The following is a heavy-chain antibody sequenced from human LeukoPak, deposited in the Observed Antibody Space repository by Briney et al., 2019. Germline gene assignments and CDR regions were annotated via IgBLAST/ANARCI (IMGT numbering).Heavy chain of an antibody. CDR2: ISYDGSNK. CDR3: AKDRSRYRLQCGAFDI. V-gene: IGHV3-30*04. D-gene: IGHD3-3*01. CDR1: GFTFSSYA. Sequence: QPGRSLRLSCAASGFTFSSYAMHWVRQAPGKGLEWVAVISYDGSNKYYADSVKGRFTISRDNSKNTLYLQMNSLRAEDTAVYYCAKDRSRYRLQCGAFDIWGQGTMVTVSS. J-gene: IGHJ3*02.